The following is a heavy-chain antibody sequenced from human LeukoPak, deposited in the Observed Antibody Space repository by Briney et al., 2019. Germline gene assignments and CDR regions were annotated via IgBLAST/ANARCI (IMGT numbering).Heavy chain of an antibody. CDR1: GAPISSHY. CDR3: ARGYFDSRDSLNPFDN. V-gene: IGHV4-4*09. Sequence: SETLTLTCTVSGAPISSHYWSWIRQTPGKGLEWIGCIHTNGNNNYNPPLRGRVTMSVDTSKNQFSLKMTSVTAADTAVYYCARGYFDSRDSLNPFDNWGQGTLVTVSS. J-gene: IGHJ4*02. CDR2: IHTNGNN. D-gene: IGHD3-9*01.